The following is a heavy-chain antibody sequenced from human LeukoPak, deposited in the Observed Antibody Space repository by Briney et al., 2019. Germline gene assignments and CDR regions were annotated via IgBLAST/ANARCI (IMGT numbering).Heavy chain of an antibody. CDR2: ISSSGTTK. CDR3: ARETPSYGGNVFDY. Sequence: PGGSLRLSCAASGFSLSTYDMNWVRQAPGKGLDYVSYISSSGTTKYYADSVKGRFTISRDNARNSLYLQMNSLRAEDTAVYYCARETPSYGGNVFDYWGQGTLVTVSS. J-gene: IGHJ4*02. CDR1: GFSLSTYD. D-gene: IGHD4-23*01. V-gene: IGHV3-48*03.